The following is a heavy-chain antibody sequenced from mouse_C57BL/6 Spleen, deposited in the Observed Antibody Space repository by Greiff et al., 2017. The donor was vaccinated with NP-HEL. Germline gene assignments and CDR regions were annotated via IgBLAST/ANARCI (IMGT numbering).Heavy chain of an antibody. CDR3: ARTPGGVTRDYFDY. D-gene: IGHD2-2*01. J-gene: IGHJ2*01. CDR2: IWSGGST. V-gene: IGHV2-2*01. CDR1: GFSLTSYG. Sequence: VQLKQSGPGLVQPSQSLSITCTVSGFSLTSYGVHWVRQSPGKGLEWLGVIWSGGSTDYNAAFISRLSISKDNSKSQVFFKMNSLQADDTAIYYCARTPGGVTRDYFDYWGQGTTLTVSS.